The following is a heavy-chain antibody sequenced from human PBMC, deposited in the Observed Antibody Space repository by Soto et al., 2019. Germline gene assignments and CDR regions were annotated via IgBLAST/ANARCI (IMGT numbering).Heavy chain of an antibody. V-gene: IGHV4-30-2*01. D-gene: IGHD5-18*01. CDR1: GVSISRGGYS. CDR3: ARVPDTALAPDF. CDR2: VYHSGST. Sequence: KTSETLSLSCAVSGVSISRGGYSWSWIRQPPGKGLEWIGYVYHSGSTYYNPSLKSRVTISVDRSKNPFSLKLSSVTAADTAVYFCARVPDTALAPDFWGQGILVTVSS. J-gene: IGHJ4*02.